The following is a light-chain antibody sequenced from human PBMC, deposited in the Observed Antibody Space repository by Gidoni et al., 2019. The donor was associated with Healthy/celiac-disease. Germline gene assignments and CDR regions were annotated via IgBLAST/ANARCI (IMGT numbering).Light chain of an antibody. Sequence: DIVLTQSPATLSVSPGERATLSCRASQSVSSNLAGYQQKPGQAPRRLIYGASTRATGIPARFSGSRSGTEVTLTISSLQAEDFAVLYCRQYNNWPPFTFGQGTRLEIK. CDR3: RQYNNWPPFT. V-gene: IGKV3-15*01. CDR2: GAS. CDR1: QSVSSN. J-gene: IGKJ5*01.